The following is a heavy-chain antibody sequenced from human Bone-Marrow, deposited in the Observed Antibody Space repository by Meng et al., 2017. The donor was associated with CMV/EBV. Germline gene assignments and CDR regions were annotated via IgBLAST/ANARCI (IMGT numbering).Heavy chain of an antibody. CDR1: GFTFSSHW. V-gene: IGHV3-7*01. Sequence: GESLKISCAASGFTFSSHWMTWVRQAPGKGLEWVANINQDGSQKNYVDSVKGRFTISRDNAKNSLYLQMNSLRAEDTAVYYCATVGASDAFDIWGQGTLVTVSS. CDR2: INQDGSQK. CDR3: ATVGASDAFDI. J-gene: IGHJ3*02. D-gene: IGHD1-26*01.